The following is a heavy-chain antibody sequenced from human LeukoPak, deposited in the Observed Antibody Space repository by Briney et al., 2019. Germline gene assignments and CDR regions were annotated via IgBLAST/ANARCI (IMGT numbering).Heavy chain of an antibody. Sequence: SETLSLTCTVSGGSISSSSYYWGWIRQPPGNGLEWIGSIYYSGSTYYNPSLKSRVTISVDTSKNQFSLKLSSVTAADTAVYYCARPYTDYYDSSGTDDYWGQGTLVTVPS. CDR2: IYYSGST. J-gene: IGHJ4*02. V-gene: IGHV4-39*01. CDR3: ARPYTDYYDSSGTDDY. D-gene: IGHD3-22*01. CDR1: GGSISSSSYY.